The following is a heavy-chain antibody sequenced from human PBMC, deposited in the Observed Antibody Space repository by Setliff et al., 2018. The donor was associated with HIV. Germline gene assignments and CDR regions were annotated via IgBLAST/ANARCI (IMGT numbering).Heavy chain of an antibody. CDR3: ARRLQFLEFLHGVGGLDV. CDR1: GYPISSGYY. CDR2: IYHSGTT. V-gene: IGHV4-38-2*02. D-gene: IGHD3-3*01. Sequence: SETLSLTCTVSGYPISSGYYWVWIRQPPGKGLEWIGSIYHSGTTYYNPSLKSRVTISVDTSKNQFSLKLSSATAADTAVYYCARRLQFLEFLHGVGGLDVWGQGTTVTVSS. J-gene: IGHJ6*02.